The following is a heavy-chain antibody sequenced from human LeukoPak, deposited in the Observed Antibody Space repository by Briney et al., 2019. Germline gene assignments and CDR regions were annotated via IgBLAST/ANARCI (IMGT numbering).Heavy chain of an antibody. CDR1: GGSISSYY. J-gene: IGHJ4*02. Sequence: KASETLSLTCTVSGGSISSYYWSWIRQPPGKGLEWIGYISYSGSTNYNPSLNSRVTISVDTSKNQFSLKLSSVTAADTAVYYCARGSRGYSYGWGQGTLVTVSS. V-gene: IGHV4-59*01. D-gene: IGHD5-18*01. CDR2: ISYSGST. CDR3: ARGSRGYSYG.